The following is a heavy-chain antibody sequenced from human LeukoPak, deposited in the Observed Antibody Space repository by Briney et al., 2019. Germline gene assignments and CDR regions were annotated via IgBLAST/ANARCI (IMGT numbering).Heavy chain of an antibody. V-gene: IGHV3-23*01. J-gene: IGHJ4*02. CDR1: GFTFSSYA. CDR3: ARDDYGETSDY. CDR2: ISGHGGST. Sequence: GGSLRLSCAASGFTFSSYAMSWVRQAPGKGLEWVSAISGHGGSTYYADSVKGRFTISRDNSKNTLYLQMNSLRAEDTAVYYCARDDYGETSDYWGQGTLVTVSS. D-gene: IGHD4-17*01.